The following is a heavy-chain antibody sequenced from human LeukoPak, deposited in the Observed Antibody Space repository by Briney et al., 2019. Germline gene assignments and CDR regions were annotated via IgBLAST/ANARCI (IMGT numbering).Heavy chain of an antibody. CDR1: GFTFSSYS. J-gene: IGHJ3*02. V-gene: IGHV3-21*01. CDR2: ISSSSSYI. D-gene: IGHD3-10*01. Sequence: PGGSLRLSCAASGFTFSSYSMNWVRQAPGKGLEWVSSISSSSSYIYYADSAKGRFTISRDNAKNSLYLQMNSLRAEDTAVYYCARASRGYYGILDAFDIWGQGTMVTVSS. CDR3: ARASRGYYGILDAFDI.